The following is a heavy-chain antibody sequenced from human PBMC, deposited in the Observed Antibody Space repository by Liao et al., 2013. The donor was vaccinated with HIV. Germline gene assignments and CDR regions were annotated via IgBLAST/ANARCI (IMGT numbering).Heavy chain of an antibody. V-gene: IGHV4-4*07. Sequence: QVQLQESGPGLVKPSETLSLTCTVSGGSISSYYWSWIRQPAGKGLEWIGRIYTSGSTNYNPSLKSRVTMSVDTSKNQFSLKLSSVTAADTAVYYCARGGYDFWSGYYPSYYYMDVWGKGTTGHRSP. D-gene: IGHD3-3*01. CDR3: ARGGYDFWSGYYPSYYYMDV. J-gene: IGHJ6*03. CDR1: GGSISSYY. CDR2: IYTSGST.